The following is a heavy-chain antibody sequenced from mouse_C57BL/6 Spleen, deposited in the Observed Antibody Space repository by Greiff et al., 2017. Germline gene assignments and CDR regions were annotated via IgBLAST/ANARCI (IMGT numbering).Heavy chain of an antibody. CDR3: ARSHDGYYAMDY. V-gene: IGHV1-69*01. CDR2: IDPSDSYT. Sequence: QVQLQQPGAELVMPGASVKLSCKASGYTFTSYWMHWVKQRPGQGLEWIGEIDPSDSYTNYNQKFKGKSTLTVDKSSSTAYMQLSSLTSEDSAVYYCARSHDGYYAMDYWGQGTSVTVSS. D-gene: IGHD2-3*01. J-gene: IGHJ4*01. CDR1: GYTFTSYW.